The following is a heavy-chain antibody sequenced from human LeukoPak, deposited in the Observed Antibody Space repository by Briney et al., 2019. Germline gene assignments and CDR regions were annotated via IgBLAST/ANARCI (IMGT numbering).Heavy chain of an antibody. V-gene: IGHV4-34*01. J-gene: IGHJ4*02. D-gene: IGHD3-16*02. CDR2: INHSGST. CDR1: GGSFSGYY. CDR3: ASRTKFYDYVWGSYRSTGWFDY. Sequence: SETLSLTCAVYGGSFSGYYWSWIRQPPGKGLEWIGEINHSGSTNYNPSLKSRVTISVDTSKNQFSLKLSSVTAADTAVYYCASRTKFYDYVWGSYRSTGWFDYWGQGTLVTVSS.